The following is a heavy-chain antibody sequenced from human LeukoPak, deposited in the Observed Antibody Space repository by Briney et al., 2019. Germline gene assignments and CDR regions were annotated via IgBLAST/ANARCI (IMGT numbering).Heavy chain of an antibody. J-gene: IGHJ4*02. CDR3: AKDRSGSYSQGLDY. CDR2: IYSGGST. CDR1: GGSISGYY. D-gene: IGHD1-26*01. Sequence: ETLSLTCTVSGGSISGYYWSWIRQPPGKGLEWVSVIYSGGSTYYADSVKGRFTISRDNSKNTLYLQMNSLRAEDTAVYYCAKDRSGSYSQGLDYWGQGTLVTVSS. V-gene: IGHV3-66*01.